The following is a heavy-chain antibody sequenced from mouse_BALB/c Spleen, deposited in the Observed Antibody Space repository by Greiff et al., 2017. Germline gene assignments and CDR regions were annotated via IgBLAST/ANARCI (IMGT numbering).Heavy chain of an antibody. CDR2: ISSGGSYT. CDR1: GFTFSSYG. Sequence: EVHLVESGGDLVKPGGSLKLSCAASGFTFSSYGMSWVRQTPDKRLEWVATISSGGSYTYYPDSVKGRFTISRDNAKNTLYLQMSSLKSEDTAMYYGARDMALCDGGRGYAMVDWGEGASVAVSS. V-gene: IGHV5-6*01. D-gene: IGHD1-1*02. J-gene: IGHJ4*01. CDR3: ARDMALCDGGRGYAMVD.